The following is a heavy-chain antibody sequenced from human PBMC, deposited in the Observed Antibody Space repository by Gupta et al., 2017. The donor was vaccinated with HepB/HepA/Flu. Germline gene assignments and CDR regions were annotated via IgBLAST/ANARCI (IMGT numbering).Heavy chain of an antibody. CDR1: GCSMSGYY. CDR2: MYYTGST. Sequence: QVQLQESGPGLVKPSATLSLTCTVSGCSMSGYYWTWMRQPPGKELEWIGDMYYTGSTNYNPSLKSRVAVFVDTSKNQFSLRLSSVTAADTAVYFCARAPYADYGLDVWGQGTTVTVSS. J-gene: IGHJ6*02. D-gene: IGHD2-2*01. V-gene: IGHV4-59*01. CDR3: ARAPYADYGLDV.